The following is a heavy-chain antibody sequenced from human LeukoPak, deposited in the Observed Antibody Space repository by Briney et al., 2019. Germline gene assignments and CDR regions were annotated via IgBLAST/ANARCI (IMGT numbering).Heavy chain of an antibody. J-gene: IGHJ4*02. Sequence: SQTLSLTCAISGDSVSSNGAAWHWVRQSPSRGLEWLGRTYYRSKWYNGYAVSVKSRITITPDTSKNQFSLQLNSVTPEDTAVYYCARGNNGYIDYWGQGTLVTVSS. CDR3: ARGNNGYIDY. CDR2: TYYRSKWYN. D-gene: IGHD2-8*01. CDR1: GDSVSSNGAA. V-gene: IGHV6-1*01.